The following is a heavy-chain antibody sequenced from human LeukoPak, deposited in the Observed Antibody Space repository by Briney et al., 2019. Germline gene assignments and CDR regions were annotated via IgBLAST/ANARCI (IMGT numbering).Heavy chain of an antibody. CDR2: IYPGDSDT. Sequence: KVSCKASGYIFTSYWIGWGRQMPGKGLEWMGIIYPGDSDTRYSPSFQGQVTISADKSISTAYLQWSSLKASDTAMYYCARHVDSSSWPFDYWGQGTLVTVSS. V-gene: IGHV5-51*01. D-gene: IGHD6-13*01. CDR3: ARHVDSSSWPFDY. CDR1: GYIFTSYW. J-gene: IGHJ4*02.